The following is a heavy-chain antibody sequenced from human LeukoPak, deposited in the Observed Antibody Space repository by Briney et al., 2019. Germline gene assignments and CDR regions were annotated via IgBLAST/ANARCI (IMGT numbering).Heavy chain of an antibody. CDR3: AQWGNNMDV. Sequence: SETLSLTCTVYGGPFSTYYWHWFRQPPGKGLEWIGEINYSGSTKYNPSLKSRVTISIDTSKNQFSLKLSSVTAADTAVYYCAQWGNNMDVWGKGTTVIVSS. V-gene: IGHV4-34*01. J-gene: IGHJ6*03. CDR2: INYSGST. D-gene: IGHD3-16*01. CDR1: GGPFSTYY.